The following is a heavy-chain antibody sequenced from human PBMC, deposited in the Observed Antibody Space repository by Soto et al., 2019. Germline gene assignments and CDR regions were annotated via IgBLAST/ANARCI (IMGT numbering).Heavy chain of an antibody. CDR3: ARGRGGYSYRGYYFDY. CDR1: GGSISSGGYY. J-gene: IGHJ4*02. D-gene: IGHD5-18*01. V-gene: IGHV4-31*03. Sequence: SETLSLTCTVSGGSISSGGYYWSWIRQHPGKGLEWIGYIYYSGSTYYNPSLKSRVTISVDTSKNQFSLKLSSVTAADTAVYYCARGRGGYSYRGYYFDYWGQGTLVTVSS. CDR2: IYYSGST.